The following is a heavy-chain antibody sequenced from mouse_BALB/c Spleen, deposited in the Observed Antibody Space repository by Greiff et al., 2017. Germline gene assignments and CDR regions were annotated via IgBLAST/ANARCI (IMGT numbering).Heavy chain of an antibody. CDR2: ISSGGSYT. V-gene: IGHV5-6*01. Sequence: EVHLVESGGDLVKPGGSLKLSCAASGFTFSSYGMSWVRQTPDKRLEWVATISSGGSYTYYPDSVKGRFTISRDNAKNTLYLQMSSLKSEDTAMYYCARHSSYYFDYWGQGTTLTVSS. D-gene: IGHD2-12*01. CDR3: ARHSSYYFDY. CDR1: GFTFSSYG. J-gene: IGHJ2*01.